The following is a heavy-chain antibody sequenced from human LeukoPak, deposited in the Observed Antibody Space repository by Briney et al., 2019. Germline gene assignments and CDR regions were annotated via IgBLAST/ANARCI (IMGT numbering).Heavy chain of an antibody. J-gene: IGHJ6*02. V-gene: IGHV3-23*01. CDR2: ISGSGGST. CDR3: ARDWEDIVVVVATGGMDV. CDR1: GFTFSSYA. D-gene: IGHD2-15*01. Sequence: GGSLRLSCAASGFTFSSYAMSWVRQAPGKGLEWVSAISGSGGSTYYADSVKGRFTISRDNSKNTLYLQMNSLRAEDTAVYYCARDWEDIVVVVATGGMDVWGQGTTVTVSS.